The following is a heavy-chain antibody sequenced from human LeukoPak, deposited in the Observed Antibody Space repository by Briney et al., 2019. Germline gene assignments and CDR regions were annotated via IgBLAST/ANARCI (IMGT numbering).Heavy chain of an antibody. CDR1: GFTFSTYW. CDR3: AKDPFPYYFDY. V-gene: IGHV3-23*01. J-gene: IGHJ4*02. CDR2: ISGSGGST. Sequence: GGSLRLSCAASGFTFSTYWMSWVRQAPGKGLEWVSAISGSGGSTYYADSVKGRFTISRDNSKNTLYLQMNSLRAEDTAVYYCAKDPFPYYFDYWGQGTLVTVSS.